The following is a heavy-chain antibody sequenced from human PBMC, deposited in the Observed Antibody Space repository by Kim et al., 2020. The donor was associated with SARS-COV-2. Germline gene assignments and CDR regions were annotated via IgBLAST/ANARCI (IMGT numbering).Heavy chain of an antibody. J-gene: IGHJ5*02. CDR2: IFYTGNT. D-gene: IGHD6-19*01. CDR1: GASISSGGYY. V-gene: IGHV4-31*03. CDR3: ARGDNGWYGDYCWFDP. Sequence: SETLSLTCTVSGASISSGGYYWSWIRQDPGKGLEWIGYIFYTGNTYYNPSLNSRATISLDTSKNQFSLSLTSVTAADTAVYYCARGDNGWYGDYCWFDPWGQGTLVTVSS.